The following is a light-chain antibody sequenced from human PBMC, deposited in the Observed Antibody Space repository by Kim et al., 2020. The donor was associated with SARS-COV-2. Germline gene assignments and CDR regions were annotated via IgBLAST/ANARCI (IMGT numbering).Light chain of an antibody. V-gene: IGKV3-20*01. J-gene: IGKJ4*01. CDR3: QQYGSSPLT. CDR1: QSVSSSY. CDR2: GAS. Sequence: SPGERATLSCRASQSVSSSYLAWYQQKPGQAPRLLIYGASSRATGIPDRFSGSGSGTDFTLTISRLEPEDLAVYYCQQYGSSPLTFGEGTKVEIK.